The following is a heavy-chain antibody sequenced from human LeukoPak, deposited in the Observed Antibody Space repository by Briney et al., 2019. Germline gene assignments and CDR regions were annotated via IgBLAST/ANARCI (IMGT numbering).Heavy chain of an antibody. J-gene: IGHJ4*02. CDR2: ISGGSGNT. CDR1: GFTFSSYA. V-gene: IGHV3-23*01. D-gene: IGHD6-19*01. CDR3: AKDTGGTGWYVFDY. Sequence: PGASLRLSCAASGFTFSSYAMNWVRQAPGKGLEWVSAISGGSGNTYYVDSVKGRFTISRDNSKNTLYLQMNSLRAEDTALYYCAKDTGGTGWYVFDYWGQGTLVTVSS.